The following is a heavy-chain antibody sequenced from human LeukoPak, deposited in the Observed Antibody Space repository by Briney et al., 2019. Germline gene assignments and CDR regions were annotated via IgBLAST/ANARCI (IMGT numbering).Heavy chain of an antibody. J-gene: IGHJ4*02. CDR1: GGSISSSSYY. CDR2: IYYSGST. Sequence: SETLSLTCTVSGGSISSSSYYWGWIRQPPGKGLEWIGSIYYSGSTYYNPSLKSRVTISVDTSKNQFSLKLSSVTAADTAVYYCARAGSGWSFDFWGQGTLVTVSS. CDR3: ARAGSGWSFDF. V-gene: IGHV4-39*07. D-gene: IGHD6-19*01.